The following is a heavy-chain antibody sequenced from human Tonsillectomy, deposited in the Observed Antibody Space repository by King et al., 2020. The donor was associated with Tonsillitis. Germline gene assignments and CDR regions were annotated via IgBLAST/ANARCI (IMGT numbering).Heavy chain of an antibody. Sequence: VQLQESGPGLVKPSETLSLTCTVSGGSISSFYWSWIRQPPGKGLEWIGYICYNGSTNYNPSLKSRVTLSVDTSKNQFSLKLSSVTAAATAVYYCARDRVTHTNYYAMDVWGQGTTVTVSS. V-gene: IGHV4-59*01. D-gene: IGHD2-21*02. J-gene: IGHJ6*02. CDR3: ARDRVTHTNYYAMDV. CDR2: ICYNGST. CDR1: GGSISSFY.